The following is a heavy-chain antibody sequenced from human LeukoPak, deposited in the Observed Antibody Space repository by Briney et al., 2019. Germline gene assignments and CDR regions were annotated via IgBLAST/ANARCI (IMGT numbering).Heavy chain of an antibody. Sequence: SETLSLTCSVSGASLTRPTYYQWPWIRPPPGKGLELIGSLFSTGSATLNPSLKSRVTMSLDTPKNQFSLKLSSVTAADTAVYYCAGGYGKDFDYWGQGTLVTVSS. D-gene: IGHD5-12*01. V-gene: IGHV4-61*01. CDR3: AGGYGKDFDY. CDR2: LFSTGSA. J-gene: IGHJ4*02. CDR1: GASLTRPTYY.